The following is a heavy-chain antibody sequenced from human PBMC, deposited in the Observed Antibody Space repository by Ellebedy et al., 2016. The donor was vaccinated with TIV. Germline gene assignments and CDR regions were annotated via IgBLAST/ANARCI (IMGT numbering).Heavy chain of an antibody. CDR3: TVVDFC. V-gene: IGHV3-23*01. CDR1: GLTLNNYA. CDR2: ISGYDGVT. J-gene: IGHJ4*02. Sequence: PGGSLRLSCAASGLTLNNYAMSWVRQSPAKGLEWVSTISGYDGVTGYADSVKGRFTISRDDSKNTLYLQMNSLRVEDTAIYYCTVVDFCWGQGTLVTVSS. D-gene: IGHD2-15*01.